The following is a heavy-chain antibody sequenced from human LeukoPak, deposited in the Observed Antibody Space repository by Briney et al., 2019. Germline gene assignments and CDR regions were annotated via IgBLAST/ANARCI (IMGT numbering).Heavy chain of an antibody. CDR1: GFTFSSYA. V-gene: IGHV3-30-3*01. D-gene: IGHD1-26*01. CDR3: AREFGSYQPY. J-gene: IGHJ4*02. CDR2: ISYDGSNK. Sequence: GGSLRLSCAASGFTFSSYAMHWVRQAPGKGLEWVAVISYDGSNKYYADSVKGRFTIPRDNAKNSLYLQMNSLRAEDTAVYYCAREFGSYQPYWGQGTLVTVSP.